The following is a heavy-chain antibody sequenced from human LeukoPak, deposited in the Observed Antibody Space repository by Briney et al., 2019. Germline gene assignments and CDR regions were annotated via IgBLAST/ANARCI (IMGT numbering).Heavy chain of an antibody. CDR2: IYSGGST. D-gene: IGHD1-7*01. CDR3: ARGGWGTAIDY. Sequence: GGSLRLSCAASGFTVSSKYMSWVRQAPGKGLEWVSVIYSGGSTYYADSVKGRFTISRHNSKNTLYLQMNSLRAEDTAVYYCARGGWGTAIDYLGQGTLVPVSS. V-gene: IGHV3-53*04. CDR1: GFTVSSKY. J-gene: IGHJ4*02.